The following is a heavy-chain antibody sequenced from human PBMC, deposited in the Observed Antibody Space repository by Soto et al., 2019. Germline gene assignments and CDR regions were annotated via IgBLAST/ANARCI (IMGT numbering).Heavy chain of an antibody. D-gene: IGHD6-6*01. CDR3: ARGDSSSRAPYYYYGMDV. J-gene: IGHJ6*02. Sequence: PSETLSLTCTVPGGSISSYYWSWIRQPPGKGLEWIGYIYYSGSTNYNPSLKSRVTISVDTSKNKFSLKLSSVTAADTAVYYCARGDSSSRAPYYYYGMDVWGQGTTVTVSS. CDR2: IYYSGST. CDR1: GGSISSYY. V-gene: IGHV4-59*01.